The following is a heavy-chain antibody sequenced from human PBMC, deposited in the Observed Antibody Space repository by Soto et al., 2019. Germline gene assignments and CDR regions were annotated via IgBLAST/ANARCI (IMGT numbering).Heavy chain of an antibody. D-gene: IGHD3-22*01. J-gene: IGHJ4*02. CDR3: ARGPTDYYDNSGDYFLDC. Sequence: QVQLVQSGAEVKKPGASVKVSCKASGYTFTTYGMSWVRQAPGQGLDWMGWISTYNGNTKYAERLQGRVTMTTDTTTRTAYMERRSLRSDDTAVYYCARGPTDYYDNSGDYFLDCWGQGTLVTVSS. V-gene: IGHV1-18*01. CDR2: ISTYNGNT. CDR1: GYTFTTYG.